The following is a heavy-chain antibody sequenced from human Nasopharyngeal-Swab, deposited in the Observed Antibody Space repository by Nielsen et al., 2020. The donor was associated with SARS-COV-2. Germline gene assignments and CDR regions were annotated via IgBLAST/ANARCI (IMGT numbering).Heavy chain of an antibody. CDR2: IYYSGIT. V-gene: IGHV4-39*01. CDR1: GGSLSGSSFF. CDR3: AKPRRYNWFFDAYDL. D-gene: IGHD1-1*01. J-gene: IGHJ3*01. Sequence: SETLSLICSIFGGSLSGSSFFWGWIRQSPGKGLEWIGAIYYSGITHYNSPLKSRATISVDTSKNQFSLRLSSVTAADTAVYYCAKPRRYNWFFDAYDLWGLGTMVTVS.